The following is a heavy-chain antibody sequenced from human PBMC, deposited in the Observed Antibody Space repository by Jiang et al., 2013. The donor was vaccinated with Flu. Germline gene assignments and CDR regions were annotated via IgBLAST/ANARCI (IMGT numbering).Heavy chain of an antibody. CDR1: GFTFSGYW. V-gene: IGHV3-7*03. Sequence: VQPGGSLRLSCVASGFTFSGYWMDWVRQAPGKGLEWVANIKQDGSEKNYVDSVEGRFSISRDNAKNSMYLQMNSLRDEDTALYYCVGGSGWMFDYWGQGTLVTVSS. J-gene: IGHJ4*02. D-gene: IGHD6-19*01. CDR3: VGGSGWMFDY. CDR2: IKQDGSEK.